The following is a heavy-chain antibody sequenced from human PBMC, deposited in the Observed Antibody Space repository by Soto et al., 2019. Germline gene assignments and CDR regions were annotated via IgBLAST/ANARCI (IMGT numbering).Heavy chain of an antibody. Sequence: SGPTLVKPTQTLTLTCTFSGFSLSTSGVGVGWIRQPPGKALEWLALIYWDDDKRYSPSLKSRLTITKDTSKNQVVLTMTNMDPVDTATYYCAHSPRQLVRGEMTDAFDIWGQGTMVTVSS. CDR3: AHSPRQLVRGEMTDAFDI. J-gene: IGHJ3*02. CDR1: GFSLSTSGVG. CDR2: IYWDDDK. D-gene: IGHD6-13*01. V-gene: IGHV2-5*02.